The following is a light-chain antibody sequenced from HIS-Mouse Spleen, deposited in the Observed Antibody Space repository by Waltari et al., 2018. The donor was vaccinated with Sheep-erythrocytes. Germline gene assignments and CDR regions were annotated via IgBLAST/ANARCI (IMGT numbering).Light chain of an antibody. V-gene: IGKV3-20*01. Sequence: EVVLTQSPGTLSLSPVERATLSCRASQSVSSSYLAWYQQKPGQAPRLLSYGASSRATGIPDRFSGSGSGTDFTLTISRLEPEDFAVYYCQQYGSSPWTFGQGTKVEIK. CDR1: QSVSSSY. CDR3: QQYGSSPWT. CDR2: GAS. J-gene: IGKJ1*01.